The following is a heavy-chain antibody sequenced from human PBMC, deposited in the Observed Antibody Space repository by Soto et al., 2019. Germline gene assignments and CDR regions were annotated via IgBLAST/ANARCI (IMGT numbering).Heavy chain of an antibody. Sequence: QVQLVQSGAEVEKPGASVKVSCKASGYFFTSYAMHWVRQAPGQRLEWMGWINAGNGNTKYSQKSQGRVTITRDTSASTAYMELSSLRSEDTAVYYCARVWFGELFDYWGQGTLVTVSS. V-gene: IGHV1-3*01. D-gene: IGHD3-10*01. CDR3: ARVWFGELFDY. CDR2: INAGNGNT. CDR1: GYFFTSYA. J-gene: IGHJ4*02.